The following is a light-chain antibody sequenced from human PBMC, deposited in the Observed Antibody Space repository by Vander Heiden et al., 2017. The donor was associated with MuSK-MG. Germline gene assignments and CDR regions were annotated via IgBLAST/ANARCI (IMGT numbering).Light chain of an antibody. CDR1: QTISTF. CDR2: STS. J-gene: IGKJ2*01. CDR3: QQCDNTPYT. Sequence: DIQMTQSPSSLSASVGDRVTITCRASQTISTFLNWYQQKPGQVPKILIYSTSNLQSGVPSRFSGSGSGTDFTLTISSLQPEDFATYFCQQCDNTPYTFGQGTKLEIK. V-gene: IGKV1-39*01.